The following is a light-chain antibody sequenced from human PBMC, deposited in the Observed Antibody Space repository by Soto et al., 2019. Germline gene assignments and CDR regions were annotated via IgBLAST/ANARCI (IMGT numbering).Light chain of an antibody. V-gene: IGKV1-5*01. CDR1: QSIGSW. J-gene: IGKJ1*01. CDR2: DAS. CDR3: QQLNSYLTWT. Sequence: DIQMTQSPSTLSASVGDRVTITCRASQSIGSWLAWYQQKPGKAPKLLIYDASGLESGVPSRFSGSGSGTEFTLTISSLQPEDFATYYCQQLNSYLTWTFGQGTKVDIK.